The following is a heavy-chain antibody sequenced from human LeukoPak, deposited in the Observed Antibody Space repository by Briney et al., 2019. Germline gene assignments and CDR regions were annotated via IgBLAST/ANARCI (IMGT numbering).Heavy chain of an antibody. CDR2: IYYGGST. CDR3: ARVLYDYVWGSSVIDY. Sequence: PSETLSLTCTVSGGSLSSGDYYWGWIRQPPGTGLEGIGYIYYGGSTYYNPSLKRRVTISVDTSKNQFSLKLSSVTAADTAVYYCARVLYDYVWGSSVIDYWGQGTLVTVSS. D-gene: IGHD3-16*01. V-gene: IGHV4-30-4*01. J-gene: IGHJ4*02. CDR1: GGSLSSGDYY.